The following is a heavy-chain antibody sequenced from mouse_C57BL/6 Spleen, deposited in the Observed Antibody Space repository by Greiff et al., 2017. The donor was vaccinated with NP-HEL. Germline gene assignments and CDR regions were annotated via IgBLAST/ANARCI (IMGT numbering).Heavy chain of an antibody. D-gene: IGHD1-1*01. V-gene: IGHV1-61*01. CDR1: GYTFTSYW. CDR2: IYPSDSET. J-gene: IGHJ1*03. CDR3: AREGITTVVATEYFDV. Sequence: VQLQQSGAELVRPGSSVKLSCKASGYTFTSYWMDWVKQRPGQGLEWIGNIYPSDSETHYNQKFKDKATLTVDKSSSTAYMQLSSLTSEDSAVYYCAREGITTVVATEYFDVWGTGTTVTVSS.